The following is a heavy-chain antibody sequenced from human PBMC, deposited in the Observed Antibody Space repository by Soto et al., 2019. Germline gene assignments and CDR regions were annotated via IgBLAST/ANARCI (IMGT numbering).Heavy chain of an antibody. V-gene: IGHV3-9*01. CDR2: ISWNSGSI. CDR3: AKVGVVVPAAIWAFDI. Sequence: GGSLRLSCAASGFTFDDYAMHWVRQAPGKGLEWVSGISWNSGSIGYADSVKGRFTISRDNAKNSLYLQMNSLRAEDTALYYCAKVGVVVPAAIWAFDIWGQGTMVTVSS. J-gene: IGHJ3*02. CDR1: GFTFDDYA. D-gene: IGHD2-2*01.